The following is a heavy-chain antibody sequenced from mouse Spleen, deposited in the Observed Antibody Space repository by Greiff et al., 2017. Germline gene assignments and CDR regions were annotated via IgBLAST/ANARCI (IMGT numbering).Heavy chain of an antibody. CDR3: ARRTTVVATNYFDY. CDR2: IDPSDSYT. CDR1: GYTFTSYW. V-gene: IGHV1-69*02. J-gene: IGHJ2*01. Sequence: VQLQQPGAELVKPGASVKLSCKASGYTFTSYWMHWVQQRPGQGLEWIGEIDPSDSYTNYNQKFKGKATLTVDTSSSTAYMQLSSLTSEDSAVYYCARRTTVVATNYFDYWGQGTTLTVSS. D-gene: IGHD1-1*01.